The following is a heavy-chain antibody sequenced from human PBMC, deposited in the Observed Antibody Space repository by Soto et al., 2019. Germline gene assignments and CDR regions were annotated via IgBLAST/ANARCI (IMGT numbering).Heavy chain of an antibody. Sequence: QVQLQESGPGLVKPSETLSLTCTVSGGSISSYYWSWIRQPPGKGLEWIGYIYYSGSTNYHPSLKSRVTISVDTSKNQFSLKLSSVTAADTAVYYCARGEESVATRSGYWGQGTLVTVSS. J-gene: IGHJ4*02. CDR1: GGSISSYY. CDR3: ARGEESVATRSGY. D-gene: IGHD2-15*01. CDR2: IYYSGST. V-gene: IGHV4-59*01.